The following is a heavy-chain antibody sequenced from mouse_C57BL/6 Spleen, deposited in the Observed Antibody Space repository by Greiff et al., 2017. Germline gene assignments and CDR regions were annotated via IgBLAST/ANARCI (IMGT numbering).Heavy chain of an antibody. CDR2: FDPSDSFT. Sequence: QVQLQQPGAELVMPGASVKLSCKASGYTFTSYWMHWVKQRPGQGLEWIGEFDPSDSFTNYNQKFKGKSTLTVDKSSSTAYMQLSSLTSEDSAVYYCARGAYYFDYWGQGTTLTVSS. V-gene: IGHV1-69*01. CDR3: ARGAYYFDY. CDR1: GYTFTSYW. J-gene: IGHJ2*01.